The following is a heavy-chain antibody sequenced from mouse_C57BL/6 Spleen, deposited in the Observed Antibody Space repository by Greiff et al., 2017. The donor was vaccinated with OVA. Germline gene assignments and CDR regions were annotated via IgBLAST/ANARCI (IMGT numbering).Heavy chain of an antibody. CDR1: GYTFTSYW. D-gene: IGHD1-1*01. CDR2: SYPGNSDT. J-gene: IGHJ2*01. V-gene: IGHV1-5*01. Sequence: VQLQQSGTVLARPGASVKMSCKTSGYTFTSYWMHWVKQRPGQGLEWKGASYPGNSDTSYNQKFKGKAKLTAVTSASTAYMELSSLTNEDSAVYYCTRCTTVVAGDYWGQGTTLTVSS. CDR3: TRCTTVVAGDY.